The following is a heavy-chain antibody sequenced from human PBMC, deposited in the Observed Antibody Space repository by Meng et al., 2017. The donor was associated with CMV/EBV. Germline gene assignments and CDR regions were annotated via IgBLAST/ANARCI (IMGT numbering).Heavy chain of an antibody. J-gene: IGHJ6*02. D-gene: IGHD2-21*01. CDR3: AKEAHRYCGGDCYSTGLDV. V-gene: IGHV3-30*02. CDR1: GFTFSSYG. CDR2: IRYDGSNK. Sequence: GESLKISCAASGFTFSSYGMHWVRQAPGKGVEWVAFIRYDGSNKNYADSVKGRFTISRDNSKNTLYLQMNSLRAEDTAVYYCAKEAHRYCGGDCYSTGLDVWGQGTTVTVSS.